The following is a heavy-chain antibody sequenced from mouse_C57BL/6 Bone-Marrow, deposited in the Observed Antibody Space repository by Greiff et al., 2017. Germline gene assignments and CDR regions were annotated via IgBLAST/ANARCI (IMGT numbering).Heavy chain of an antibody. CDR3: ASWDRERDFDY. CDR1: GYTFTDYY. CDR2: INPNNGGT. Sequence: VQLQQSGPELVKPGASVKISCKASGYTFTDYYMNWVKQSHGKSLEWIGDINPNNGGTSYNQKFKGKATLTVDKSSSTAYMELRSLTSEDSAVYCCASWDRERDFDYWGQGTTLTVSS. J-gene: IGHJ2*01. V-gene: IGHV1-26*01. D-gene: IGHD4-1*01.